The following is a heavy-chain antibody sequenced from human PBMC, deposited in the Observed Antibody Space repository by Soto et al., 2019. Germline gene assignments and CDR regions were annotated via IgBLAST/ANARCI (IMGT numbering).Heavy chain of an antibody. Sequence: GGSLRLSCAASGFTFSSYAMSWVRQAPGKGLEWVSAISGSGGSTYYADSVKGRFTISRDNSKNTLYLQMNSLRAEDTAVYYCAKDSKMYTMIVVVPPYFDYWGQGTLVTVSS. V-gene: IGHV3-23*01. CDR1: GFTFSSYA. D-gene: IGHD3-22*01. CDR3: AKDSKMYTMIVVVPPYFDY. J-gene: IGHJ4*02. CDR2: ISGSGGST.